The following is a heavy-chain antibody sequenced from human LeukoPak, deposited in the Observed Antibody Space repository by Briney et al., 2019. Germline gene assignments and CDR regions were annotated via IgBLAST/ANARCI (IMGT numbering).Heavy chain of an antibody. V-gene: IGHV3-64*01. CDR1: GFSFSDYI. Sequence: GGSLRLSCVASGFSFSDYIMHWVRQAPGKGLEYVSAIRSDGSSTVYPNSVKGRFNISRENSKSTLYLQLGSLRAEDTAVYYCTRRYGDHSGWAGYHDSWGQGTLVTVSS. D-gene: IGHD6-19*01. J-gene: IGHJ4*02. CDR2: IRSDGSST. CDR3: TRRYGDHSGWAGYHDS.